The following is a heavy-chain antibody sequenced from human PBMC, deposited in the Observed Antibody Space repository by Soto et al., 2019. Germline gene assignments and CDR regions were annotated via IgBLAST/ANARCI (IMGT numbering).Heavy chain of an antibody. CDR3: AKDGTIGAADYFFDF. CDR1: GFTFSNYA. D-gene: IGHD6-13*01. CDR2: IASDGKDK. V-gene: IGHV3-30*18. Sequence: QVQLVESGGGVVQPGRSLKLSCAASGFTFSNYAIHWVRQAPGKGLEWVAVIASDGKDKRYADSAKDRFTISRDNSKNTVYLQMDSLRGEDTAVYYCAKDGTIGAADYFFDFWGQGTLVTVSS. J-gene: IGHJ4*02.